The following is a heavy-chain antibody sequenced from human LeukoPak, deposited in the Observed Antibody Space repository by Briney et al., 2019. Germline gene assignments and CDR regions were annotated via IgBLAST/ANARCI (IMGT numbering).Heavy chain of an antibody. CDR3: ARHSGSGSLSRPFDP. J-gene: IGHJ5*02. Sequence: LETLSLTCSVSGGSLTSGGSYWGWLRQPPGKGPEWIATIYYTGSTYYNPSLQSRVTISIDTSKNQFSLRLTSVTATDTAVYHCARHSGSGSLSRPFDPWGQGTLVTVSS. V-gene: IGHV4-39*01. D-gene: IGHD3-10*01. CDR1: GGSLTSGGSY. CDR2: IYYTGST.